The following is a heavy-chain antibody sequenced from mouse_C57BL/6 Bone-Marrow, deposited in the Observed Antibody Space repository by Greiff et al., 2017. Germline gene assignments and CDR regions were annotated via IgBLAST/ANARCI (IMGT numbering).Heavy chain of an antibody. Sequence: VQLVESGPGLVAPSQSLSITCTVSGFSLTSYAISWVRQPPGTGLEWLGVLWTGGGTNYNSALKSRLSISKDNSKSQVFLKMNSLQTDDTARYYCARAVYYDYDDAMDYWGQGTSVTVSS. CDR2: LWTGGGT. J-gene: IGHJ4*01. CDR1: GFSLTSYA. D-gene: IGHD2-4*01. CDR3: ARAVYYDYDDAMDY. V-gene: IGHV2-9-1*01.